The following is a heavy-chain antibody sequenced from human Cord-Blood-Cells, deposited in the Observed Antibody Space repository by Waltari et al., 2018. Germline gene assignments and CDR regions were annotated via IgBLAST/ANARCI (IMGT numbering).Heavy chain of an antibody. CDR2: ISSSSSTI. CDR1: GFTFSSYS. J-gene: IGHJ4*02. CDR3: ARVRGGSALGHY. Sequence: EVQLVESGGGLVQPGGSLRLSCAASGFTFSSYSMNWVRQAPGKGLEWVSYISSSSSTIYYADSVKGRFTISRENAKNSMYMQMNSLRAEDTAVYYCARVRGGSALGHYWGQGTLVTVSS. D-gene: IGHD3-10*01. V-gene: IGHV3-48*01.